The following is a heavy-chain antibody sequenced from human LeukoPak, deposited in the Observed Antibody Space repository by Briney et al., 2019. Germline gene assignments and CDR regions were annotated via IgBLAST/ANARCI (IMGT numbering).Heavy chain of an antibody. CDR2: ISAGGGST. CDR1: GLTFSDYS. J-gene: IGHJ4*02. D-gene: IGHD6-13*01. V-gene: IGHV3-23*01. Sequence: GGSLRLSCAASGLTFSDYSMTWVRQAPGQGLFWVSGISAGGGSTYYADSVKGRFSISRDNSRNTLYLQMNSLRAEDTAVYYCAKDAAGPEYWGQGTLVTVSS. CDR3: AKDAAGPEY.